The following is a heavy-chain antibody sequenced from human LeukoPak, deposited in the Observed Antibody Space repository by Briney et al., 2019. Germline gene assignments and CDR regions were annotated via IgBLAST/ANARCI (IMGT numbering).Heavy chain of an antibody. V-gene: IGHV3-48*03. D-gene: IGHD4-17*01. CDR2: ISRSGSNK. CDR1: GFTFSSYE. CDR3: ARDFGSTTVAPDYFHY. J-gene: IGHJ4*02. Sequence: PGGSLRLSCAASGFTFSSYEMNWVRQVPGKGLEWVSYISRSGSNKHYADSVKGRFTISRDNAKNSLYLQMNSLRAEDTAVYYCARDFGSTTVAPDYFHYWGQGTLVTVSS.